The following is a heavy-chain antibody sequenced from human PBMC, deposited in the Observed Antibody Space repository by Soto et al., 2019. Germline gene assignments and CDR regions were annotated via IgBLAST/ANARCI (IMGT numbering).Heavy chain of an antibody. J-gene: IGHJ6*02. D-gene: IGHD3-22*01. V-gene: IGHV3-7*05. CDR3: SSTNKYYYDSSGYYLYGMDV. Sequence: GGSLRLSCAASGFTFSSYWMSWVRQAPGKGLEWVANIKQDGSEKYYVDSVKGRFTISRDNAKNSLYLQMNSLRAEDTAVYYCSSTNKYYYDSSGYYLYGMDVWGQGTTVTVSS. CDR1: GFTFSSYW. CDR2: IKQDGSEK.